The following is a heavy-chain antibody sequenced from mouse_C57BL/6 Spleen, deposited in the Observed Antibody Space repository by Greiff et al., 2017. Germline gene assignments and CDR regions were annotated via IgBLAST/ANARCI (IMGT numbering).Heavy chain of an antibody. CDR3: ARKRYDGYFDV. D-gene: IGHD2-14*01. J-gene: IGHJ1*03. V-gene: IGHV3-6*01. CDR1: GYSITSGYY. CDR2: ISYDGSN. Sequence: EVQLQESGPGLVKPSQSLSLTCSVTGYSITSGYYWNWIRQFPGNKLEWMGYISYDGSNNYNPSLKNRISITRDTSKNQFFLKLNSVTTEDTATYYCARKRYDGYFDVWGTGTTVTVSS.